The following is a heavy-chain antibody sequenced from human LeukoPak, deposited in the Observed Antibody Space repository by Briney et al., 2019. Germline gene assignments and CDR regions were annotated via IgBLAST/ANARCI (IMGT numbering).Heavy chain of an antibody. J-gene: IGHJ4*02. CDR2: INPNSGGT. Sequence: ASVKVSCKASGYTFTCYYMHWVRQAPGQGLEWMGWINPNSGGTNYAQKFQGWVTMTRDTSISTAYMELSRLRSDDTAVYYCARGDYGDYVWFDYWGQGTLVTVSS. D-gene: IGHD4-17*01. CDR1: GYTFTCYY. CDR3: ARGDYGDYVWFDY. V-gene: IGHV1-2*04.